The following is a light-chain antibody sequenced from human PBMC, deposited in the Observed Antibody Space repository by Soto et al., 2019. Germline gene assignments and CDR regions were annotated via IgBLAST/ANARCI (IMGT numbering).Light chain of an antibody. CDR1: QSVSKY. V-gene: IGKV3-20*01. J-gene: IGKJ1*01. CDR2: GAS. Sequence: EIVLTQSPGTLALSPGEEATRSCRASQSVSKYLAWYQQKPGQAPRLLIYGASSRATGIPDSFSGSGSGTDFTLTISRLEPEDFAVYYCQQYGGSPQTFGQGTKVEIK. CDR3: QQYGGSPQT.